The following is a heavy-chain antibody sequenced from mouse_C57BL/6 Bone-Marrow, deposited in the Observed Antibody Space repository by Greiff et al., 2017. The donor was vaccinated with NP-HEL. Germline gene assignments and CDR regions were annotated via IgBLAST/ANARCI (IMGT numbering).Heavy chain of an antibody. CDR1: GYTFTSYW. CDR3: ARAPITTDYVDY. V-gene: IGHV1-7*01. Sequence: VQLQQSGAELAKPGASVKLSCKASGYTFTSYWMHWVTQRPGQGLEWIGYINPSSGYTKSNQKFKDTATLTGDNSSSTAYMHLSSLTYQDSSVYYCARAPITTDYVDYWGKGTTLAVSS. J-gene: IGHJ2*01. D-gene: IGHD1-2*01. CDR2: INPSSGYT.